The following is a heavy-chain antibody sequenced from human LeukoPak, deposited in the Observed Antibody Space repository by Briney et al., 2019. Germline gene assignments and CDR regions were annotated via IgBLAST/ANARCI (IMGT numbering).Heavy chain of an antibody. CDR1: GFTFSSYG. Sequence: GGSLRLSCAASGFTFSSYGMHWVRQAPGKGLEWVAVISYDGSNKYYADSVKGRFTISRDNSKNTLYLQMNSLRAEDTAVYYCAKDPRYCSSTSCRYYYYGMDVWGKGTTVTVSS. J-gene: IGHJ6*04. CDR2: ISYDGSNK. CDR3: AKDPRYCSSTSCRYYYYGMDV. V-gene: IGHV3-30*18. D-gene: IGHD2-2*01.